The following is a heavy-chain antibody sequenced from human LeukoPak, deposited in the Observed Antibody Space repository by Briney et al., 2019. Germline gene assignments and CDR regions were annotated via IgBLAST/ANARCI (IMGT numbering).Heavy chain of an antibody. Sequence: SGTLSLTCTVSGGSISSYYWSWIRQPPGKGLEWIGYIYYSGSTNYNPSLKSRVTISVDSSKNQFSPKLSSVTAADTAVYYCARRFDTSGWVDYWGQGTLVTVSS. D-gene: IGHD6-19*01. CDR2: IYYSGST. CDR3: ARRFDTSGWVDY. CDR1: GGSISSYY. V-gene: IGHV4-59*08. J-gene: IGHJ4*02.